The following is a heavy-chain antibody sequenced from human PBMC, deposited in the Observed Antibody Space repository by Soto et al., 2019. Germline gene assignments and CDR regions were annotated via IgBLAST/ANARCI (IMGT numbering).Heavy chain of an antibody. J-gene: IGHJ6*02. CDR3: ARDRGIVVVPAENYYYYYGMDV. CDR1: GGTFSSYA. D-gene: IGHD2-2*01. V-gene: IGHV1-69*05. Sequence: SVKVSWKASGGTFSSYAISWVRQAPGQGLEWMGGIIPIFGTANYAQKFQGWVTMTRDTSISTAYMELSRLRSDDTAVYYCARDRGIVVVPAENYYYYYGMDVWGQGTTVTVSS. CDR2: IIPIFGTA.